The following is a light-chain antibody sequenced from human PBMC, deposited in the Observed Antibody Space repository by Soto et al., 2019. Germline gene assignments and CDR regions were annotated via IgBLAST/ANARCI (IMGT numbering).Light chain of an antibody. CDR3: QQLNNYPLT. CDR1: QGIGSY. CDR2: AAS. J-gene: IGKJ4*01. V-gene: IGKV1-9*01. Sequence: DIQLTQSPSFLSASLGDRVTITCRASQGIGSYSAWYQQKPGKAPRLLIYAASTLQSGVPSRFSGSGSDTEFTLTIRSLQPEDFATYYCQQLNNYPLTFGGGTKVDIK.